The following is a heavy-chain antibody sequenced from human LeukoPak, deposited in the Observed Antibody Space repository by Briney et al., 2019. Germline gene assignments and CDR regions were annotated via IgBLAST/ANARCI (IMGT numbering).Heavy chain of an antibody. D-gene: IGHD3-3*01. CDR2: ITTNGDST. CDR3: AKVANNFWSGLEY. CDR1: GFTSTSYS. V-gene: IGHV3-23*01. Sequence: GGSLRLSCAASGFTSTSYSMNWVRQAPGKGLEWVSGITTNGDSTYYADSVKGRFTLSRDNSKSTLYLQMNSLRAEDTAIYYCAKVANNFWSGLEYWGQGALVTVSS. J-gene: IGHJ4*02.